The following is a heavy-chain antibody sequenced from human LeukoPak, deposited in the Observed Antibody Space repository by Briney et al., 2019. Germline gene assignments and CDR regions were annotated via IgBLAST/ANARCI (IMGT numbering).Heavy chain of an antibody. J-gene: IGHJ6*03. D-gene: IGHD6-6*01. CDR1: GGSFSGHY. V-gene: IGHV4-34*01. CDR3: AREKAARSLYYYYYMDV. CDR2: INHSGST. Sequence: PSETLSLTCAVYGGSFSGHYWSWIRQPPGKGLEWIGEINHSGSTNYNPSLKSRVTISVDTSKNQFSLKLSSVTAADTAVYYCAREKAARSLYYYYYMDVWGKGTTVTVSS.